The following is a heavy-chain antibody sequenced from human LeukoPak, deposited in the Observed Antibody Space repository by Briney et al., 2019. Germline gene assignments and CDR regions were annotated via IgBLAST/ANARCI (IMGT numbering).Heavy chain of an antibody. Sequence: SETLSLTCGVYGGSFSGYYWSWIRQPPGKGLEWIGEINHSGSTNYNPSLKSRVTISVDTSKNQFSLKLSSVTAADTAVYYCARRRNPPLRIPFDYWGQGTLVTVSS. CDR2: INHSGST. CDR3: ARRRNPPLRIPFDY. J-gene: IGHJ4*02. V-gene: IGHV4-34*01. CDR1: GGSFSGYY. D-gene: IGHD1-14*01.